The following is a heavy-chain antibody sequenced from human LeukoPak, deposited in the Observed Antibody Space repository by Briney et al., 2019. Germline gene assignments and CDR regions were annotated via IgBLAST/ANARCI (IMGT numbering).Heavy chain of an antibody. CDR1: GFTFSSYG. Sequence: GGSLRLSCAASGFTFSSYGMHWVRQAPGKGLEWVAVISYDGSNKYYADSVKGRFTISRDNSKNTLYLQMNSLRAEDTAVYYCAKQDYGMEVWGEGTTVTVSS. CDR3: AKQDYGMEV. CDR2: ISYDGSNK. V-gene: IGHV3-30*18. J-gene: IGHJ6*04.